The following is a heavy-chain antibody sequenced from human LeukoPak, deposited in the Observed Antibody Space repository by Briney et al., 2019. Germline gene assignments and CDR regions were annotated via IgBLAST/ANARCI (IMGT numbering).Heavy chain of an antibody. J-gene: IGHJ4*02. CDR3: ARAATLVDIAMVLY. V-gene: IGHV1-3*01. CDR2: INAGNGNT. CDR1: GYTFTSYA. Sequence: ASVKVSCKASGYTFTSYAMHWVRQAPGQRLEWMGWINAGNGNTKYSQKFQGRVTITRDTSASTAYMELSSLRSEDTAVYYCARAATLVDIAMVLYWGQGTLVTVSS. D-gene: IGHD5-18*01.